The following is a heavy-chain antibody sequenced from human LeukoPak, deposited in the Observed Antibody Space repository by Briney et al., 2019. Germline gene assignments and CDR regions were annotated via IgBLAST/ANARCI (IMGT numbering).Heavy chain of an antibody. CDR1: GLTLSNAW. CDR2: IKSKSAGGIK. Sequence: GGSLRLSCAASGLTLSNAWMTWVRQAPGKGLEWVARIKSKSAGGIKDYAAPVKGTFTISRDDSENTVYLQMNSLKIEDTAVYYCAPGRSGYFDSWGQGTLVFVSS. V-gene: IGHV3-15*01. J-gene: IGHJ4*02. CDR3: APGRSGYFDS.